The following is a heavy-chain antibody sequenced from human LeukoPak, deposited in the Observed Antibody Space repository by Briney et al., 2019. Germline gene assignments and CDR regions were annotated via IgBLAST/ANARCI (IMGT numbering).Heavy chain of an antibody. V-gene: IGHV3-23*01. J-gene: IGHJ6*02. CDR3: AKNAAYYYYGMDV. CDR2: ISDTGGGT. Sequence: GGSLRLSCAATEFTFSSYAMSWVRQAPGKGLEWVSSISDTGGGTYHADPVKGRFTIARDNSKNTLYLQMNSLRAEDTAVYYCAKNAAYYYYGMDVWGQGTTVTVSS. D-gene: IGHD6-25*01. CDR1: EFTFSSYA.